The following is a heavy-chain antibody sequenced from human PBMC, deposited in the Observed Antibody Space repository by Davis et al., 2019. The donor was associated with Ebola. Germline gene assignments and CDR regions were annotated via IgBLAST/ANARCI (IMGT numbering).Heavy chain of an antibody. V-gene: IGHV3-33*01. J-gene: IGHJ4*02. CDR3: ARDGRAYCGGDCYFDY. CDR1: GFTFSSYG. CDR2: IWYDGSNK. Sequence: GESLKISCAASGFTFSSYGMHWVRQAPGKGLEWAAVIWYDGSNKYYADSVKGRFTISRDNSKNTLYLQMNSLRAEDTAVYYCARDGRAYCGGDCYFDYWGQGTLVTVSS. D-gene: IGHD2-21*01.